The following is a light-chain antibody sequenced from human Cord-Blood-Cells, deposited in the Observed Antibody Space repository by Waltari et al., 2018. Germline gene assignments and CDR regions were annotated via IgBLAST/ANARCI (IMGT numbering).Light chain of an antibody. CDR2: GNT. CDR1: SSNIGAGYD. V-gene: IGLV1-40*01. CDR3: QSYDSSLSGYV. Sequence: QSVLTQPPSVSGAPGQRVTISCTGSSSNIGAGYDLHRYQQVPGTAPKLLIYGNTNRPSGVPDRFSGSKSGTSSSLAITGLQAEDEADYYCQSYDSSLSGYVFGTGTKVTVL. J-gene: IGLJ1*01.